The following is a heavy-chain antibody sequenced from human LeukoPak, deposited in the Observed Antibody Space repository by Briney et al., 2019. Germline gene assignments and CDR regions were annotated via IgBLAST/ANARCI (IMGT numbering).Heavy chain of an antibody. CDR2: IIPIFGTA. CDR3: ARAETYYDFWSGPNAFDI. Sequence: SVKVSCKASGYTFTGYYMHWVRQAPGQGLEWMGRIIPIFGTANYAQKFQGRVTITTDESTSTAYMELSSLRSEDTAVYYCARAETYYDFWSGPNAFDIWGQGTMVTVSS. CDR1: GYTFTGYY. V-gene: IGHV1-69*05. D-gene: IGHD3-3*01. J-gene: IGHJ3*02.